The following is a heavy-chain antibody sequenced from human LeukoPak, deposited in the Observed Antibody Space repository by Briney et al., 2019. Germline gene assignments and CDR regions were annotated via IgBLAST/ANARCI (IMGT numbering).Heavy chain of an antibody. Sequence: SETLSLTCTVSGGSISSYYWSWIRQPPGKGLEWIGSIYHSGSTYYNPSLKSRVTISVDTSKNQFSLKLSSVTAADTAVYYCARERSLYSGYSYGALGYWGQGTLVTVSS. CDR2: IYHSGST. J-gene: IGHJ4*02. D-gene: IGHD5-18*01. V-gene: IGHV4-38-2*02. CDR1: GGSISSYY. CDR3: ARERSLYSGYSYGALGY.